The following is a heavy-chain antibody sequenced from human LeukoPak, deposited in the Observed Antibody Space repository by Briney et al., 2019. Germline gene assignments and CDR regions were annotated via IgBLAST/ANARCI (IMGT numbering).Heavy chain of an antibody. Sequence: ASVKVSCKASGYTFTGYYMHWVRQAPGQGREWLGWINPNRGGTNYAQKFQGRVTRTRDTSISTAYMELSRLRSGDTAVYYCARALNAGYSPYYFDYWGQGTLVTVSS. V-gene: IGHV1-2*02. CDR2: INPNRGGT. J-gene: IGHJ4*02. CDR1: GYTFTGYY. CDR3: ARALNAGYSPYYFDY. D-gene: IGHD5-18*01.